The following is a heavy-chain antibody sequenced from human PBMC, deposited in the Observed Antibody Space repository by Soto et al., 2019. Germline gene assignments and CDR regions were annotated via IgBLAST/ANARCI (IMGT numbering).Heavy chain of an antibody. Sequence: GGSLRLSCAASGFTFSSYEMNWVRQAPGKGLEWVSYISSSGSTIYYADSVKGRFTISRDNAKNSLYLQMNSLRAEDTAVYYRARDPVTMVRGGHYGMDVWGQGTTVTVSS. CDR3: ARDPVTMVRGGHYGMDV. V-gene: IGHV3-48*03. J-gene: IGHJ6*02. CDR2: ISSSGSTI. D-gene: IGHD3-10*01. CDR1: GFTFSSYE.